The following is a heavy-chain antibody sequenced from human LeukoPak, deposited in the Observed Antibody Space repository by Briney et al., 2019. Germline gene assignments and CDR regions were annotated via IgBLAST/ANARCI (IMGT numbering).Heavy chain of an antibody. V-gene: IGHV4-4*07. CDR2: IYTSGST. D-gene: IGHD6-19*01. J-gene: IGHJ4*02. Sequence: PSETLSLTCTVSGGSISSYYWSWIRQPAGKGLEWIGRIYTSGSTNYNPSLKSRVTMSVDTSKNQFSLELSSVTAADTAVYYCARDGSSGWYSDYFDYWGQGTLVTVSS. CDR1: GGSISSYY. CDR3: ARDGSSGWYSDYFDY.